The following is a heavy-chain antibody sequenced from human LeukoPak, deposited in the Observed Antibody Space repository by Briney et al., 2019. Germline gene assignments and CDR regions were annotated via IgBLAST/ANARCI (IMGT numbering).Heavy chain of an antibody. CDR2: INSDGSEG. CDR3: ARSSYSSSSSV. CDR1: GVTFSGFW. V-gene: IGHV3-7*03. J-gene: IGHJ3*01. D-gene: IGHD6-6*01. Sequence: GGSLRLSCAVSGVTFSGFWMSWSRQAPGKGLEWVASINSDGSEGYYADVVKGRFTISRDNAKNSLYLQINSLRAEDTAVYYCARSSYSSSSSVWGQGTMVTVSS.